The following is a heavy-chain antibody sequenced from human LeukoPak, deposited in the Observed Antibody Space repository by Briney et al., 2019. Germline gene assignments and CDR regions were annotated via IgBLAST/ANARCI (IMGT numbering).Heavy chain of an antibody. CDR1: GRSINSHSYY. J-gene: IGHJ4*02. CDR3: VRHISTNTGYFDS. D-gene: IGHD5-24*01. Sequence: SETLSLTCTVFGRSINSHSYYWGWIREPPGKGLEWIGSVYYNGTSDSNPHLKSRAAVFVDTSRDQFSLDLSFVIASDAALYFCVRHISTNTGYFDSCGQGTLVSVSS. CDR2: VYYNGTS. V-gene: IGHV4-39*01.